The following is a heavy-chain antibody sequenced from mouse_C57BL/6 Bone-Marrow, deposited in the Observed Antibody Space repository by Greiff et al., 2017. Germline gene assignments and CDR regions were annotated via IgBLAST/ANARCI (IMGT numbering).Heavy chain of an antibody. J-gene: IGHJ4*01. CDR1: GFSLTSYG. CDR2: IWRGGST. Sequence: QVQLKESGPGLVQPSPSLSITCTVSGFSLTSYGVHWVRQSPGKGLEWLGVIWRGGSTDYNAAFVSRLSTTKDNSKSQVFFKMNSLQADDTAIYYCAKRMDYWGQGTAVTVSA. CDR3: AKRMDY. V-gene: IGHV2-5*01.